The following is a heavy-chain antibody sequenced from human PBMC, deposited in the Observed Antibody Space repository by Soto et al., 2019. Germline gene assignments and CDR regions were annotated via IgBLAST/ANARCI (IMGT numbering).Heavy chain of an antibody. CDR2: IYYSGST. CDR1: GGSISSSSYY. J-gene: IGHJ4*02. D-gene: IGHD3-16*01. CDR3: ARELRRQEMDPYFDS. Sequence: SETLSLTCTVSGGSISSSSYYWGWIRQPPGKGLEWIGSIYYSGSTYYNPSLKSRVTISVDTSKNQFSLKLSSVTAADTAVYYCARELRRQEMDPYFDSWGQGTLVTVSS. V-gene: IGHV4-39*07.